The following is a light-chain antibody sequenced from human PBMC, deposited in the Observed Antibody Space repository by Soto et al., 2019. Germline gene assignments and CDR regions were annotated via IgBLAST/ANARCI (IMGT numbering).Light chain of an antibody. CDR3: SSYAGSNILV. J-gene: IGLJ3*02. Sequence: QSVLTQPPSASGSPGQSVTISCTGTSSDVGRYNYVSWYQQHPGKAPKVMIYEVTKRPSGVPDRFSGSKSGNTASLTVSGLLAEDEADYYCSSYAGSNILVFGGGTKLTVL. V-gene: IGLV2-8*01. CDR2: EVT. CDR1: SSDVGRYNY.